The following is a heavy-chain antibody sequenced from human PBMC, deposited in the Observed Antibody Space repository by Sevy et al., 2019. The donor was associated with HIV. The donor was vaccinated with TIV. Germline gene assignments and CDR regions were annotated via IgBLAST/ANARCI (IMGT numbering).Heavy chain of an antibody. J-gene: IGHJ4*02. Sequence: GGSLRLSCAASGFTFSSYGMHWVRQAPGKGLEWVAVISYDGSNKYYADSVKGRFTISRDNSKNTLYLQRNSLRAEDTAVYYCAKDPNSYVEYSSSSGHGYWGQGTLVTVSS. V-gene: IGHV3-30*18. CDR3: AKDPNSYVEYSSSSGHGY. D-gene: IGHD6-6*01. CDR1: GFTFSSYG. CDR2: ISYDGSNK.